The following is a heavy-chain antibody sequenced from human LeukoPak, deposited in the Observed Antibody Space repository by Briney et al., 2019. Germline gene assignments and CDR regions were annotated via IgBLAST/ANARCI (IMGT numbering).Heavy chain of an antibody. D-gene: IGHD2-15*01. CDR3: AREVLRGYCSGGTCSRFDP. V-gene: IGHV3-7*01. J-gene: IGHJ5*02. CDR2: IKQDGSEK. Sequence: GGSLRLSCAASGFTFSSYWMSWVRQAPGKGLEWVANIKQDGSEKYYVDSVKGRFTISRDNAKNSLYLQMNSLRAEDTAVYCCAREVLRGYCSGGTCSRFDPWGQGNMVTVSS. CDR1: GFTFSSYW.